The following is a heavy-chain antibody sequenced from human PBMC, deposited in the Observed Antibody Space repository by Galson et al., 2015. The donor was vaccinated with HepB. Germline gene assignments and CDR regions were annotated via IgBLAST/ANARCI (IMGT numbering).Heavy chain of an antibody. CDR2: IVVGSGNT. Sequence: SVKVSCKASGFTFTSSAVQWVRQARGQRLEWRGWIVVGSGNTNYAQKFQERVTITRDMSTSTAYMELSSLRSEDTVVYYCAAEGSEYYGMDVWGQGTTVTVSS. CDR1: GFTFTSSA. J-gene: IGHJ6*02. V-gene: IGHV1-58*01. CDR3: AAEGSEYYGMDV.